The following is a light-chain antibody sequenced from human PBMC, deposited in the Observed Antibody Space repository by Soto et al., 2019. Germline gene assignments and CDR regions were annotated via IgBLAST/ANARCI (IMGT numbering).Light chain of an antibody. Sequence: SYELTQPPSVSVSPGQTASITCSGDRLGDMYACWYQQKPGQSPVLVMYQDIKRPSGVPERFSGSSSGNTATLTISGTQAMDEADYYCQAWDSATAVFGGGTKLTVL. CDR3: QAWDSATAV. CDR1: RLGDMY. V-gene: IGLV3-1*01. J-gene: IGLJ3*02. CDR2: QDI.